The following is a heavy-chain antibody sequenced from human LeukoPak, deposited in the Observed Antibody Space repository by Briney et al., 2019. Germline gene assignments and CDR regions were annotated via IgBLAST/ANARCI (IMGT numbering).Heavy chain of an antibody. CDR2: IYYSGST. D-gene: IGHD3-22*01. CDR3: ARSPFPYITTSLGNWFDP. Sequence: GSLRLSCAASGFTFSSYWMSWIRQPPGKGLEWIGSIYYSGSTYYNPSLKSRVTISVDTSKNQFSLKLSSVTAADTAVYYCARSPFPYITTSLGNWFDPWGQGTLVTVSS. V-gene: IGHV4-39*07. J-gene: IGHJ5*02. CDR1: GFTFSSYW.